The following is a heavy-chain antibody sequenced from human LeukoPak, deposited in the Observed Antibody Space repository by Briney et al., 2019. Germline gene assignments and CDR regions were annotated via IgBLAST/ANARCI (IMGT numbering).Heavy chain of an antibody. Sequence: PGGSLRLSCADSGFTFSSYEMNWVRQAPGKGLEWVSYISSSGSTIYYADSVKGRFTISRDNAKNSLYLQMNSLRAEDTAVYYCARAYCGGDCYCDYWGQGTLATVSS. CDR2: ISSSGSTI. J-gene: IGHJ4*02. CDR3: ARAYCGGDCYCDY. CDR1: GFTFSSYE. V-gene: IGHV3-48*03. D-gene: IGHD2-21*02.